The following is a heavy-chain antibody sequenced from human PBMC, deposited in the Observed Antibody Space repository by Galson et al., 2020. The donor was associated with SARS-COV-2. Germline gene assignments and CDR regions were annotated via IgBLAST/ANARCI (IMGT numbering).Heavy chain of an antibody. Sequence: SETLSLTCAVYGGSFSGYYWSWIRQPPGKGLEWIGEINHSGSTNYNPSLKSRVTISVDTSKNQFSLKLSSVTAADTAVYYCARGEYSSGWYGIKDYFDCWGQGTLVTVSS. CDR3: ARGEYSSGWYGIKDYFDC. D-gene: IGHD6-19*01. CDR1: GGSFSGYY. CDR2: INHSGST. J-gene: IGHJ4*02. V-gene: IGHV4-34*01.